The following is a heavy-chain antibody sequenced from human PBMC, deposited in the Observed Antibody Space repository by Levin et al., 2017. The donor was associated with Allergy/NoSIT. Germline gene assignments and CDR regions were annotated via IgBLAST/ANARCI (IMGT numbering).Heavy chain of an antibody. J-gene: IGHJ3*02. CDR3: ARDNIAPPDALDI. CDR2: ISWNSGSI. CDR1: GFTFDDYA. Sequence: AGGSLRLSCAASGFTFDDYAMHWVRQAPGKGLEWVSGISWNSGSIGYADSVKGRFTISRDNAKNSLYLQMNSLRTEDTALYYGARDNIAPPDALDIWGQGTMVIVSS. V-gene: IGHV3-9*01.